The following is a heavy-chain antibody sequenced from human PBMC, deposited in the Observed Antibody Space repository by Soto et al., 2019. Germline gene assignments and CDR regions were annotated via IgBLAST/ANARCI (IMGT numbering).Heavy chain of an antibody. Sequence: EVQLVESGGGLVQPGRSLRLSCAASGFTFDDYAMHWVRQAPGKGLEWVSGISWNRGSIGYADSVKGRFTISRDNAKNSLYLQMNSLRAEDTALYYCAKGIRIVVVVAATYAFDIWGQGTMVTVSS. J-gene: IGHJ3*02. CDR2: ISWNRGSI. D-gene: IGHD2-15*01. CDR3: AKGIRIVVVVAATYAFDI. V-gene: IGHV3-9*01. CDR1: GFTFDDYA.